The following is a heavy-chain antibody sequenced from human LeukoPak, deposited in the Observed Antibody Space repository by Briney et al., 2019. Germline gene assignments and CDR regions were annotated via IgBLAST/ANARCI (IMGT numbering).Heavy chain of an antibody. CDR2: IYTSGST. V-gene: IGHV4-59*10. D-gene: IGHD6-13*01. Sequence: SETLSLTCAVYGGSFSGYYWSWIRQPAGKGLEWIGRIYTSGSTNYNPSLKSRVTMSVDTSKNQFSLKLSSVTAADTAVYYCARAVGDSSSWYYYYGMDVWGQGTTVTVSS. CDR3: ARAVGDSSSWYYYYGMDV. J-gene: IGHJ6*02. CDR1: GGSFSGYY.